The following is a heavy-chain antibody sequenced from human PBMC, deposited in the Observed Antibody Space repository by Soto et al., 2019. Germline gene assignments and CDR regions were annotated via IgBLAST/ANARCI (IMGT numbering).Heavy chain of an antibody. J-gene: IGHJ6*02. CDR3: ARGMVRFGYCSSTSCCGYSYGRDYYYYGMDV. D-gene: IGHD2-2*03. Sequence: SETLSLTFAVYGGSFSDYYWSWIRQPPGKGLEWIGEINHSGSTNYNPSLKSRVTISVDTSKNQFSLKLSSVTAADTAVYYCARGMVRFGYCSSTSCCGYSYGRDYYYYGMDVWGQVTTVTVSS. V-gene: IGHV4-34*01. CDR1: GGSFSDYY. CDR2: INHSGST.